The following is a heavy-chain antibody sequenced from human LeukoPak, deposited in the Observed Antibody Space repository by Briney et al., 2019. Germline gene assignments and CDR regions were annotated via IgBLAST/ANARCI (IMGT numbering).Heavy chain of an antibody. J-gene: IGHJ4*02. CDR3: ARGVEPLAANTLAY. CDR1: GFTVSTND. V-gene: IGHV3-53*01. Sequence: GGSLRLSCAASGFTVSTNDMTWVRQAPGKGLEWVSVLYSDGNTKYADSVQGRFTISRDNSKNTRYLEMNSLSPADTAVYYCARGVEPLAANTLAYWGQGTLVTVSS. D-gene: IGHD1-14*01. CDR2: LYSDGNT.